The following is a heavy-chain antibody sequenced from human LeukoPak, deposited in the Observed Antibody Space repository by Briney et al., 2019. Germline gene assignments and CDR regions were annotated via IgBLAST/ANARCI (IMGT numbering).Heavy chain of an antibody. J-gene: IGHJ5*02. Sequence: SETLSLTCAVYGGSFSGYYWSWIRQPPGKGLEWIGEINHSGSTNYNPSLKSRVTISVDTSKNQFSLKLSSVTAADTAVYYSARHGALRYYYDSSGYYHWFDPWGQGTLVTVSS. CDR2: INHSGST. CDR3: ARHGALRYYYDSSGYYHWFDP. V-gene: IGHV4-34*01. D-gene: IGHD3-22*01. CDR1: GGSFSGYY.